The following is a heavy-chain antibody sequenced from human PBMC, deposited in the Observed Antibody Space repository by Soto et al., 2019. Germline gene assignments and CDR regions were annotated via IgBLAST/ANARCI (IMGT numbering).Heavy chain of an antibody. Sequence: SETLSLTCTVSGGSISSYYWSWIRQPPGKGLEWIGYIYYSGSTNYNPSLKSRVTISVDTSKNQFSLKLSSVTAADTAVYYCARQSLLPTTVVAFDYWGQGTLVTVSS. CDR2: IYYSGST. CDR3: ARQSLLPTTVVAFDY. D-gene: IGHD2-15*01. J-gene: IGHJ4*02. CDR1: GGSISSYY. V-gene: IGHV4-59*08.